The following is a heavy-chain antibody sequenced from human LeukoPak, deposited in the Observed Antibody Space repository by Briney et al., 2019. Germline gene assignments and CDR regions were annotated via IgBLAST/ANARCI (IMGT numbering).Heavy chain of an antibody. CDR3: ARNTIFGVVSNWFDP. CDR2: IYWNDDK. Sequence: SGPTLVNPTQSLTLTCTFSGFSLSTSGVGVGWIRQPPGKALEWLALIYWNDDKRYSPSLKSRLTITKDTSKNQVVLTMTNMDPVDTATYYCARNTIFGVVSNWFDPWGQGTLVTVSS. CDR1: GFSLSTSGVG. V-gene: IGHV2-5*01. D-gene: IGHD3-3*01. J-gene: IGHJ5*02.